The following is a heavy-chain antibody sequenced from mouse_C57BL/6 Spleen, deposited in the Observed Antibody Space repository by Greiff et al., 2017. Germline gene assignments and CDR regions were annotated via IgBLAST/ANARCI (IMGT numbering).Heavy chain of an antibody. J-gene: IGHJ4*01. Sequence: QVQLQQSGAELVRPGASVKLSCKASGYTFTDYYINWVKQRPGQGLEWIARIYPGSGNTYYNEKFKGKATLTAEKSYSAACMQLSSLTAEDSAVYFCAGGLLELFGAMDYWGQGTSGTVSS. V-gene: IGHV1-76*01. CDR2: IYPGSGNT. CDR1: GYTFTDYY. D-gene: IGHD2-10*01. CDR3: AGGLLELFGAMDY.